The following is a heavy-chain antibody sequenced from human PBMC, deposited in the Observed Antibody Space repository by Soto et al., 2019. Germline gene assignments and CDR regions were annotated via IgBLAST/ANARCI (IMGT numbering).Heavy chain of an antibody. CDR3: AKIPITIRLGMDV. CDR2: INNNGVNT. D-gene: IGHD3-3*01. Sequence: GGSLRLSCAASGFTFSSSAMSWVRQAPGKGLEWVSGINNNGVNTYYADSVKGRFTISRDNSKNTLYLQMNSLRAEDTAVYYCAKIPITIRLGMDVWGQGTTVTVSS. V-gene: IGHV3-23*01. CDR1: GFTFSSSA. J-gene: IGHJ6*02.